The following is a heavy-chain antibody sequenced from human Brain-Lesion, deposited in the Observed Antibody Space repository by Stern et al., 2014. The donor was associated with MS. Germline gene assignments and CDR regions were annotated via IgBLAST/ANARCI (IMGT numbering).Heavy chain of an antibody. V-gene: IGHV4-61*02. D-gene: IGHD5-18*01. CDR2: IHPSGSA. CDR3: ASGYRIFDY. J-gene: IGHJ4*02. CDR1: GGSISSGNDY. Sequence: QVQLQESGPGLVKPSQTLSLTCNVSGGSISSGNDYWSWLRQPVGKGLQWIGRIHPSGSAYYTPSLKSRVPISTETSKNQFSLDLTSATAAETAIYYCASGYRIFDYWGQGILVTVSS.